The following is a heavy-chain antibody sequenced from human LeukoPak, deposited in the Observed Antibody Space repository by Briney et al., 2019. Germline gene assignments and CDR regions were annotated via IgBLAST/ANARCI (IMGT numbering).Heavy chain of an antibody. CDR2: ISSTSSSI. CDR3: AKGYSSGLYKLYYFDF. V-gene: IGHV3-21*01. CDR1: GFTFSSYS. Sequence: GGSLRLSCAASGFTFSSYSMNWVRQAPGTGLEWVSSISSTSSSITYTDSVKGRFTISRDNANNSMYLQMNSLRAEDTAVYYCAKGYSSGLYKLYYFDFWGQGTLVTVSS. D-gene: IGHD6-19*01. J-gene: IGHJ4*02.